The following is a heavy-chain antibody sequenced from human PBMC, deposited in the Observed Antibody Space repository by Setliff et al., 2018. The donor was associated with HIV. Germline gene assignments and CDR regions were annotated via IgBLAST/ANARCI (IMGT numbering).Heavy chain of an antibody. Sequence: SVKVSCKASGYTFTSYYMHWVRQAPGQGLEWMGIINPSGGSTRYAQKFQGRVTMTRDTSMSTVYMELSSLRSEDAAVYYCARDGYYNSWSGYGYYYYYMDVWGKGTTVTVSS. CDR1: GYTFTSYY. V-gene: IGHV1-46*01. D-gene: IGHD3-3*01. CDR2: INPSGGST. J-gene: IGHJ6*03. CDR3: ARDGYYNSWSGYGYYYYYMDV.